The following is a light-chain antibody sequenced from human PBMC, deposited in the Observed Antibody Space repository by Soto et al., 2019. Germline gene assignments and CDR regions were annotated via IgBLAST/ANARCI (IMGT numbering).Light chain of an antibody. J-gene: IGKJ1*01. CDR2: AAS. CDR1: QGISSY. CDR3: QQSYSTMWA. V-gene: IGKV1-39*01. Sequence: IQMTQSPSSLSASVGDRVTITCRASQGISSYLNWYQQKPGKAPKLLIYAASSLQSGVPSRFSGSGSGTDFTLTISSLQPEDFATYYCQQSYSTMWAFGQGTKVDIX.